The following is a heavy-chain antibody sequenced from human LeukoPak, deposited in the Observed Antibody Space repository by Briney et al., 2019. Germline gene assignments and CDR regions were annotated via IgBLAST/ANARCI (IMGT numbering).Heavy chain of an antibody. J-gene: IGHJ3*02. V-gene: IGHV3-23*01. D-gene: IGHD3-22*01. CDR2: ISGSGGST. CDR3: AKDLGYAYYYDSSGYSAFDI. CDR1: GFTFSSYA. Sequence: GGSLRLSCAASGFTFSSYAMSWVRQAPGKGLEWVSAISGSGGSTYYADSVKGRFTTSRDNSKNTLYLQMNSLRAEDTAVYYCAKDLGYAYYYDSSGYSAFDIWGQGTMVTVSS.